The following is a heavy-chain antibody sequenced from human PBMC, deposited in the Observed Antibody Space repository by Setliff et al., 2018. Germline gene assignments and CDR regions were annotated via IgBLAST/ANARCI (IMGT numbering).Heavy chain of an antibody. CDR1: GFTFSSYA. J-gene: IGHJ2*01. Sequence: PGGSLRLSCAASGFTFSSYAMSWVRQAPGKGLEWVSSISGSSEFIYYADSVKGRFTMSRDNSKNTLDLQMNSLRVEDTAVYYCARELRSGHWYFDLWGRGTLVTVSS. V-gene: IGHV3-23*01. CDR3: ARELRSGHWYFDL. CDR2: ISGSSEFI. D-gene: IGHD6-25*01.